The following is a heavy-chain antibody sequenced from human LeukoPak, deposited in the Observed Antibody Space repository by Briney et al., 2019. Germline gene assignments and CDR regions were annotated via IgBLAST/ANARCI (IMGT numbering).Heavy chain of an antibody. J-gene: IGHJ5*02. V-gene: IGHV3-21*01. CDR1: GLTFGSYS. CDR3: AGDRDGYNSQAGWFDP. D-gene: IGHD5-24*01. Sequence: GGSLRLSCAASGLTFGSYSMNWVRQAPGKGLEWVSSISSSSSYIYYADSVKGRFTISGDNAKNSLYLQMNSLRAEDTAVYYCAGDRDGYNSQAGWFDPWGQGTLVTVSS. CDR2: ISSSSSYI.